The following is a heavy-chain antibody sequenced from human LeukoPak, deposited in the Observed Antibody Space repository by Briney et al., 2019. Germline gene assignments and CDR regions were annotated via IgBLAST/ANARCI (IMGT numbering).Heavy chain of an antibody. CDR1: GGSFSGYY. CDR3: ASHYYDSSGYYYFDY. CDR2: INHSGST. Sequence: SETLSPTCAVYGGSFSGYYWSWIRQPPGKGLEWIGEINHSGSTNYNPSLKSRVTISVDTSKNQFSLKLSSVTAADTAVYYCASHYYDSSGYYYFDYWGQGTLVTVSS. D-gene: IGHD3-22*01. J-gene: IGHJ4*02. V-gene: IGHV4-34*01.